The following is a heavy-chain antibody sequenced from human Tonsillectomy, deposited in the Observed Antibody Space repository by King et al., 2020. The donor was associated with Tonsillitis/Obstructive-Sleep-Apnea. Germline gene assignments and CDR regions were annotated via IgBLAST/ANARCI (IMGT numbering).Heavy chain of an antibody. CDR3: AKGGREGNGYQYYYYVDV. CDR2: ISGSGGST. D-gene: IGHD6-25*01. Sequence: VQLVGSGGGLVQPGGALRLSCAASGFTFSNYAMSWVRQAPGKGLEGVSGISGSGGSTYDADSVKGRFTISRDNSKNTLYLQMNSLKTEDTAVYFCAKGGREGNGYQYYYYVDVWGKGTTVTVSS. J-gene: IGHJ6*03. CDR1: GFTFSNYA. V-gene: IGHV3-23*04.